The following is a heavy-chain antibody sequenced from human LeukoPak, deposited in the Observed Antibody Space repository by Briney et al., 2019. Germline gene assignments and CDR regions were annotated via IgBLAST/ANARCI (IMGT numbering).Heavy chain of an antibody. CDR3: AKAVGFSGSRESYFDC. CDR1: GFTFDDYA. J-gene: IGHJ4*02. CDR2: IGWNSGSI. D-gene: IGHD1-26*01. Sequence: GRSLRLSCAASGFTFDDYAMHWVRQAPGKGLEWVSDIGWNSGSIGYADSVKGRFTISRDNAKNSLFLQMNSLRAEDTALYYCAKAVGFSGSRESYFDCWGEGPLVTVSS. V-gene: IGHV3-9*01.